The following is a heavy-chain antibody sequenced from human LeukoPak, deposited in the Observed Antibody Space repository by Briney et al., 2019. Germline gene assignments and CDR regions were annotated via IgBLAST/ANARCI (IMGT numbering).Heavy chain of an antibody. V-gene: IGHV1-8*01. CDR1: GYTFTSNY. CDR3: AREGYTAMVF. CDR2: MNPNSGTT. J-gene: IGHJ4*02. Sequence: ASVKVSCKASGYTFTSNYMLWVRQATGQGLEWMGWMNPNSGTTGYAQKFQGRVTKTRNTSISTAYMELSSLRSEDTAVYYCAREGYTAMVFWGQGTLVTVSS. D-gene: IGHD5-18*01.